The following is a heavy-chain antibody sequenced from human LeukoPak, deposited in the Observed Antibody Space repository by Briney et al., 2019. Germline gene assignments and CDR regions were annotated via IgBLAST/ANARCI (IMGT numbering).Heavy chain of an antibody. CDR1: GYTFTSYY. J-gene: IGHJ4*02. CDR3: ARDPGSLPYFDY. CDR2: INPSGGST. Sequence: GASVKVSCKASGYTFTSYYMHWVRQAPGQGLEWMGIINPSGGSTSYAQKFQGRVTMTRDTSTSTVYMELRSLRSDDTAVYYCARDPGSLPYFDYWRQGTLLPVSS. D-gene: IGHD1-26*01. V-gene: IGHV1-46*01.